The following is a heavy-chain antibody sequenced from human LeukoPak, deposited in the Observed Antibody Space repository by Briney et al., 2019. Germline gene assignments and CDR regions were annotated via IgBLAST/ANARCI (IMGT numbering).Heavy chain of an antibody. CDR1: GYSISSGYY. J-gene: IGHJ4*02. Sequence: SETLSLTCTVSGYSISSGYYWGWIRQPPGKGLEWIGSIYHSGSTYYNPSLKSRVTISVDTSKNQFSLKLSSVTAADTAVYYCARVYLGYYDSSGFPDYWGQGTLVTVSS. V-gene: IGHV4-38-2*02. D-gene: IGHD3-22*01. CDR2: IYHSGST. CDR3: ARVYLGYYDSSGFPDY.